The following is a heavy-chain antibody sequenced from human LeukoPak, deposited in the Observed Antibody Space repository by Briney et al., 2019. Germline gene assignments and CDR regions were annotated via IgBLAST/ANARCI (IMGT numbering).Heavy chain of an antibody. CDR1: GYTFTGYY. V-gene: IGHV1-2*02. CDR2: INPNSGGT. CDR3: ARGGALDDSSGDYFDY. D-gene: IGHD3-22*01. J-gene: IGHJ4*02. Sequence: ASVKVSCKASGYTFTGYYMHWVRQAPGQGLEWMGWINPNSGGTNYAQKFQGRVTMTRDTSISTAYMELSRLRSDDTAVYYCARGGALDDSSGDYFDYWGQGTLVTVSS.